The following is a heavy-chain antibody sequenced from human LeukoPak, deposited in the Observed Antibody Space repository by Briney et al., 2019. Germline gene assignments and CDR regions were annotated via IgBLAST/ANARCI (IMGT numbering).Heavy chain of an antibody. CDR2: ISGSGGST. J-gene: IGHJ4*02. V-gene: IGHV3-23*01. CDR1: GFTFSSYA. CDR3: AKGRWIQLWLPDY. Sequence: GGSLRLSCAASGFTFSSYAMSWVRQAPGKGLEWVSAISGSGGSTYYADSVKGRFTVSRDNSKNTLYLQMNSLRAEDTAVYYCAKGRWIQLWLPDYWGQGTLVTVSS. D-gene: IGHD5-18*01.